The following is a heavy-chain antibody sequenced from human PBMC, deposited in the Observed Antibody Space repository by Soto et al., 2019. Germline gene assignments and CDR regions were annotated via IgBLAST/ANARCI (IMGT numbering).Heavy chain of an antibody. D-gene: IGHD3-10*01. CDR2: IFSNDEK. CDR3: ARMIQNITMVRGIYYGMDV. Sequence: QVTLKESGPVLVKPTETLTLTCTVSGFSLSNARMGVSWIRQPPGKALEWLAHIFSNDEKSYSTSLKSRLTISKDTSKSQVVLTMTNMDPVDTATYYCARMIQNITMVRGIYYGMDVWGQGTTVTVSS. CDR1: GFSLSNARMG. J-gene: IGHJ6*02. V-gene: IGHV2-26*01.